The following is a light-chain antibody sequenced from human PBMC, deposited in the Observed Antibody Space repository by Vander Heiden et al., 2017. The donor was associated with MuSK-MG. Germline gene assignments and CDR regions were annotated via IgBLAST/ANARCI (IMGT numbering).Light chain of an antibody. CDR3: QQNDSTPQIT. CDR2: AAS. V-gene: IGKV1-39*01. CDR1: QSISSY. J-gene: IGKJ3*01. Sequence: DIQMTQSPSSLSASVGDRVTITCRASQSISSYLNWYQQKPGKAPKLLIYAASSLQSGVPSRFSGSGYGTDFTLTISSLQPEDFATYYCQQNDSTPQITFGHGTKVDIK.